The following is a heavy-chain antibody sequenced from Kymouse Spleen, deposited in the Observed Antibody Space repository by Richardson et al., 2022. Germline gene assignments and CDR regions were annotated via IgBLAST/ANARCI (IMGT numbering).Heavy chain of an antibody. Sequence: QVQLVESGGGVVQPGRSLRLSCAASGFTFSSYGMHWVRQAPGKGLEWVAVISYDGSNKYYADSVKGRFTISRDNSKNTLYLQMNSLRAEDTAVYYCAKRYNWNSHAFDIWGQGTMVTVSS. CDR1: GFTFSSYG. D-gene: IGHD1-7*01. CDR2: ISYDGSNK. CDR3: AKRYNWNSHAFDI. V-gene: IGHV3-30*18. J-gene: IGHJ3*02.